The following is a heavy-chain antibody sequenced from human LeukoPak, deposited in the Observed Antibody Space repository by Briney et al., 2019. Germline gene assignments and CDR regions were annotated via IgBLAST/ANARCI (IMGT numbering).Heavy chain of an antibody. D-gene: IGHD5-18*01. CDR3: AKDGGRGYTYGLYYFDY. CDR1: GYTFTSYY. Sequence: GASVKVSCKASGYTFTSYYMHWVRQAPGQGLEWMGWINPNSGGTNYAQKFQGRVTMTRDTSISTAYMELSRLRSDDTAVYYCAKDGGRGYTYGLYYFDYWGQGTLVTVSS. V-gene: IGHV1-2*02. CDR2: INPNSGGT. J-gene: IGHJ4*02.